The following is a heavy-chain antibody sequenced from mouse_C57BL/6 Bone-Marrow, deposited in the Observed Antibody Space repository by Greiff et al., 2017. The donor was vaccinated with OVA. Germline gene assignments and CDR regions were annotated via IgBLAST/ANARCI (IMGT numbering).Heavy chain of an antibody. V-gene: IGHV1-19*01. CDR3: ARYYYSNLFAY. Sequence: VQLKESGPVLVKPGASVKMSCKASGYTFTDYYMNWVKQSHGKSLEWIGVINPYNGGTSYNQKFKGKATLTVDKSSSTAYMELNSLTSEDSAVYYCARYYYSNLFAYWGQGTLVTVSA. CDR2: INPYNGGT. CDR1: GYTFTDYY. D-gene: IGHD2-5*01. J-gene: IGHJ3*01.